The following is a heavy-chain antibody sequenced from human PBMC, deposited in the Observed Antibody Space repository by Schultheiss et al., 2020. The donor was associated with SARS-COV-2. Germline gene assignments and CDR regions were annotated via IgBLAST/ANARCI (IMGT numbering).Heavy chain of an antibody. Sequence: SQTLSLTCTVSGGSISSSSYYWGWIRQPPGKGLEWIGSIYYSGITYYNPSLKSRVTISVDTSKNQFSLKLSSVTAADTAVYYCARRRGRRCTNGVCYVDYWGQGTLVTVSS. D-gene: IGHD2-8*01. V-gene: IGHV4-39*01. CDR3: ARRRGRRCTNGVCYVDY. J-gene: IGHJ4*02. CDR2: IYYSGIT. CDR1: GGSISSSSYY.